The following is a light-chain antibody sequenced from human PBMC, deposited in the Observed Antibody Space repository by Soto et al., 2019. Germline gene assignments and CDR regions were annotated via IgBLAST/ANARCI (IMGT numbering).Light chain of an antibody. CDR3: QQYGYSLYT. CDR1: QSVSSSY. Sequence: EIVLTQSPGTLSLSPGERATLSCRASQSVSSSYLAWYQQKPGQAPRLLIYDASSRATGIPDRFSGSGSGTDFTLTISRLEPEDFAMYYCQQYGYSLYTFGQGTKLEIK. J-gene: IGKJ2*01. V-gene: IGKV3-20*01. CDR2: DAS.